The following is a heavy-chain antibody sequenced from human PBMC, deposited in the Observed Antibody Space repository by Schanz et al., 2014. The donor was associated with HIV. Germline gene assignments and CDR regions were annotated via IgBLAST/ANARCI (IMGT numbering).Heavy chain of an antibody. CDR2: IWYDGSYK. J-gene: IGHJ4*02. V-gene: IGHV3-33*08. CDR3: ARDGSSGWQDPFDY. CDR1: GFTFSSYG. D-gene: IGHD6-19*01. Sequence: QVQLVESGGGVVQPGRSLRLSCAASGFTFSSYGIHWVRQAPGKGLEWGAVIWYDGSYKYYADSVKGRFTISRDNPKNTLYLQMNSLRAEDTAIYYCARDGSSGWQDPFDYWGQGTLVTVSS.